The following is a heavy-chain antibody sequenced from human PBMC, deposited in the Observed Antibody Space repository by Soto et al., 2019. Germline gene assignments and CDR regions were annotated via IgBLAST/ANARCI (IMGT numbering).Heavy chain of an antibody. CDR2: VYYSGGA. J-gene: IGHJ4*02. CDR3: LRVVEAATRHTDFDS. CDR1: GGSIDNSHSF. V-gene: IGHV4-39*01. D-gene: IGHD2-15*01. Sequence: PSETLSLTCDVSGGSIDNSHSFWGWIRQPPGKGLEFIGSVYYSGGAYYNPSLKSRVTVSVDTSXXXXXXXXXXXXXXXTAVYXXLRVVEAATRHTDFDSWGQGILVTVSS.